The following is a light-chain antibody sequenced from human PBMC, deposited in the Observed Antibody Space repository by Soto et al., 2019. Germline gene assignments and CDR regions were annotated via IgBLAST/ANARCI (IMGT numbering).Light chain of an antibody. Sequence: QAVVTQPPSVSEAPRQRVTISCSGSSSNIGNNAVNWYQQLPGKAPKLLIYYDDLLPSGVSDRFSGSKSGTSASLAISGLQSEDEADYYCAAWDDSLNGPLYVFGTGTKVTVL. CDR2: YDD. CDR1: SSNIGNNA. CDR3: AAWDDSLNGPLYV. V-gene: IGLV1-36*01. J-gene: IGLJ1*01.